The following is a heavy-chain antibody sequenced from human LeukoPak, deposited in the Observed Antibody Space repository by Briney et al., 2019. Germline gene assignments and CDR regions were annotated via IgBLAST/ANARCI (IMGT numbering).Heavy chain of an antibody. J-gene: IGHJ4*02. Sequence: GGSLRLSCAASGFTFSSYAMSWVRQAPGKGLEWVSAISGSGGSTYYADSVKGRFTISRDNSKDTLYLQMNSLRAEDTAVYYRAKVPPYVVVTAHLFDYWGQGTLVTVSS. CDR2: ISGSGGST. CDR3: AKVPPYVVVTAHLFDY. D-gene: IGHD2-21*02. CDR1: GFTFSSYA. V-gene: IGHV3-23*01.